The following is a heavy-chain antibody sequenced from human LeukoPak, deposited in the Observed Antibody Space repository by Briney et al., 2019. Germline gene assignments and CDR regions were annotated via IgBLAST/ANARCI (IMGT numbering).Heavy chain of an antibody. Sequence: PSETLSLTCTVSGGSISSYYWSWIRQPPGKGLEWIGYIYYSGSTNDNPSLKSRVTISVDTSKNQFSLKLSSVTAADTAVYYCARDTQDAFDIWGQGTMVTVSS. CDR2: IYYSGST. V-gene: IGHV4-59*12. J-gene: IGHJ3*02. CDR1: GGSISSYY. CDR3: ARDTQDAFDI.